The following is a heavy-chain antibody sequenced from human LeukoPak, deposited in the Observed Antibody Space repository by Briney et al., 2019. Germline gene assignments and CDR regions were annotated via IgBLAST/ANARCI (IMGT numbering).Heavy chain of an antibody. J-gene: IGHJ4*02. V-gene: IGHV3-7*01. CDR2: IKQDGSEK. D-gene: IGHD1-26*01. CDR1: GFTFSSYW. CDR3: ARVQWELRGVGSYFEY. Sequence: PGGSLRLSCVVSGFTFSSYWMSWVRQAPGKRLEWVANIKQDGSEKYYVDSVKGRFTISRDNAKNSLYLQMNSLRAEYTAVYYCARVQWELRGVGSYFEYWGQGALVTVSS.